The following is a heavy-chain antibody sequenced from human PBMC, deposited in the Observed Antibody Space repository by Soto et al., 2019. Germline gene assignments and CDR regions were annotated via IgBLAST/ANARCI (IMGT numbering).Heavy chain of an antibody. V-gene: IGHV4-4*02. CDR1: GGSISSTNW. CDR2: IYHSGST. CDR3: ARHGSTWGSYSRLFDY. D-gene: IGHD3-16*01. Sequence: SETLSLTCAVSGGSISSTNWWSWARQPPGKGLEWIGDIYHSGSTNYNPSLKSRVTISVDTSKNQFSLKLSSVTAADTAVYYCARHGSTWGSYSRLFDYWGQGTLVTVSS. J-gene: IGHJ4*02.